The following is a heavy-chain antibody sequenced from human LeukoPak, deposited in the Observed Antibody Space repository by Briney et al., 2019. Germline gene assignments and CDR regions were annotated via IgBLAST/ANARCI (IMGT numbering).Heavy chain of an antibody. V-gene: IGHV3-74*01. CDR2: VDNDGRGT. Sequence: PGGSLRLSCSASGFTYSAYWMHWVRQAPGKGLVWVSYVDNDGRGTAYVDSVKGRFTISRDNAKNTVYLQMNSLRVDDTAVYYCARDGSGSIDLDHWGLGALVTVSS. D-gene: IGHD3-3*01. J-gene: IGHJ4*02. CDR3: ARDGSGSIDLDH. CDR1: GFTYSAYW.